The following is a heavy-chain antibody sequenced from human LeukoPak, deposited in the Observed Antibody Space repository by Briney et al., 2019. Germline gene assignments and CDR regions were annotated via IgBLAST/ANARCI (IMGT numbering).Heavy chain of an antibody. J-gene: IGHJ4*02. CDR1: GGSFSGYY. CDR3: ARGGGYSGYDLAFY. V-gene: IGHV4-34*01. CDR2: INHSGST. D-gene: IGHD5-12*01. Sequence: SETLSLTCAVYGGSFSGYYWSWIRQPPGKGLEWIGEINHSGSTNYNPSLKSRVTISVDTSKNQFSLKLSSVTAADTVVYYCARGGGYSGYDLAFYWGQGTLVTVSS.